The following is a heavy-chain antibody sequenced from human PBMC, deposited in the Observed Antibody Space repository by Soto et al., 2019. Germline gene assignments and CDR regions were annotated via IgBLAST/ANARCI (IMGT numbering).Heavy chain of an antibody. V-gene: IGHV4-34*01. J-gene: IGHJ4*02. CDR3: ARAQGYYDSSGPYGY. D-gene: IGHD3-22*01. Sequence: QVQLQQWGAGLLKPSETLSLTCAVYGGSFSGSYWRWIRQPPGKGLEWIGEIKHSGSTNYNPSPKSRVTISVDTYKTQFSLKLSSVTAADTAVYYCARAQGYYDSSGPYGYWGQGTLVTVSS. CDR2: IKHSGST. CDR1: GGSFSGSY.